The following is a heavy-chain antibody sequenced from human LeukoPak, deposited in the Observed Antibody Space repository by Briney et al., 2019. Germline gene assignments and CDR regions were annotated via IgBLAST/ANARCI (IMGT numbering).Heavy chain of an antibody. D-gene: IGHD3-3*01. CDR3: ATGGYDFWSGYYQNGGY. CDR1: GFTFSSYS. Sequence: GGSLRLSCAASGFTFSSYSMNWVRQAPGKGLEWVSSISSSSSYIYYADSVKGRFTIPRDNAKNSLYLQMNSLRAEDTAVYYCATGGYDFWSGYYQNGGYWGQGTLVTVSS. J-gene: IGHJ4*02. CDR2: ISSSSSYI. V-gene: IGHV3-21*01.